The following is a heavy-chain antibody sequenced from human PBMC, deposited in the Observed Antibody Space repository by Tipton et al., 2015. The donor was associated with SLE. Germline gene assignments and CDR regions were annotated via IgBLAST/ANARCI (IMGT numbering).Heavy chain of an antibody. J-gene: IGHJ4*02. D-gene: IGHD3-16*01. CDR1: GFTFSNNN. V-gene: IGHV3-7*03. CDR2: IKEDGSER. Sequence: SLRLSCATSGFTFSNNNMHWVRQAPGKGLEWVANIKEDGSERYFVDSVRGRFTISRDNARESVHLQMNSLRAEDAAVYYCLGAPTDHWGQGTLVTVSS. CDR3: LGAPTDH.